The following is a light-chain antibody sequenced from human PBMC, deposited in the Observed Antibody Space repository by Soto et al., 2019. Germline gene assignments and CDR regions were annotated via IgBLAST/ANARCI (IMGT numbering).Light chain of an antibody. V-gene: IGLV2-14*01. Sequence: QSALTQPASVSGSPGQSITISCTGTSSDVGAYNYVSWCQQHPGKAPKLMIYDVSNRPSGISNRFSGSKSGNTASLTISGLQAEDEADYYCSPYTSRSTPYVFGTGTKVTVL. CDR2: DVS. CDR1: SSDVGAYNY. CDR3: SPYTSRSTPYV. J-gene: IGLJ1*01.